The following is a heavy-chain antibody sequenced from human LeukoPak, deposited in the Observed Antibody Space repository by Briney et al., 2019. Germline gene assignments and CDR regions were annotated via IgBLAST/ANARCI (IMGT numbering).Heavy chain of an antibody. J-gene: IGHJ2*01. D-gene: IGHD7-27*01. Sequence: GGSLRLSCAASGFTFSSYGMHWVHQAPGKGLEWVAFIRYDGSNKYYADSVKGRFTISRDNSKNTLYLQMNSLRAEDTAVYYCAKDPNWGVTIGWYFDLWGRGTLVTVSS. CDR2: IRYDGSNK. CDR3: AKDPNWGVTIGWYFDL. V-gene: IGHV3-30*02. CDR1: GFTFSSYG.